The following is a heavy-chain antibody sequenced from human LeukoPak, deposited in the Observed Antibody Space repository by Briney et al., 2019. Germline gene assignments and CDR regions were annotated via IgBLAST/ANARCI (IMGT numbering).Heavy chain of an antibody. V-gene: IGHV4-34*01. J-gene: IGHJ4*02. CDR1: GGSFSGYY. CDR2: ITPTGGA. D-gene: IGHD3-16*02. Sequence: SETLSLTCAVYGGSFSGYYWSWIRQPPGKGLEWIGEITPTGGAKYSPPLKSRVTISVDTSKNQFSRRLRSVTAADTAMYYCARIAFGGHIVAQDYWGQGTLVSVSS. CDR3: ARIAFGGHIVAQDY.